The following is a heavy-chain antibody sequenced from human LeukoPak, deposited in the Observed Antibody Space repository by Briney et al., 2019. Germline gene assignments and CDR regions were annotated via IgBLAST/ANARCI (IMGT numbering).Heavy chain of an antibody. Sequence: GESLKISCKDSGYSFTSYWIGWVRQMPGKGLEWMGIIFPGDSDTRYSPSSSGDVTISAAKSICTPYLQWSSLRASDTAMYYCARVRGSGGFVIDYWGQGTLVTVSS. D-gene: IGHD6-19*01. J-gene: IGHJ4*02. CDR1: GYSFTSYW. V-gene: IGHV5-51*01. CDR2: IFPGDSDT. CDR3: ARVRGSGGFVIDY.